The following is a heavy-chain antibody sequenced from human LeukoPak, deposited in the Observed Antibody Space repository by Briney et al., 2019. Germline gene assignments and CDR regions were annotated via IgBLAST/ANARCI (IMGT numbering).Heavy chain of an antibody. CDR1: NNFANYW. J-gene: IGHJ5*02. V-gene: IGHV5-51*01. Sequence: GESLKISCKASNNFANYWIGWVRLMPGKGLEWMGLIYPAGSETIYSPSFQGQVTISVDWSTSTVYLQWNTLKASDTAMYFCARRDYTSVWFDPWGQGTLVTVSS. D-gene: IGHD4-11*01. CDR3: ARRDYTSVWFDP. CDR2: IYPAGSET.